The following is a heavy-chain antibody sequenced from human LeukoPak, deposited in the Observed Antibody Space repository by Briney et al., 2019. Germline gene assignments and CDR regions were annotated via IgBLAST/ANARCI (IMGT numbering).Heavy chain of an antibody. CDR1: GFTFSNYG. J-gene: IGHJ4*02. D-gene: IGHD3-10*01. CDR2: ISYDGSNI. V-gene: IGHV3-30*18. CDR3: AKDLVVRGVLEY. Sequence: PGRSLRLSCAASGFTFSNYGMHWVRQAPGKGLEWVAVISYDGSNIYYADSVKGRFTISRDNSNYTLYLQVNSLRVEDTAVYYCAKDLVVRGVLEYWGQGTLVTVSS.